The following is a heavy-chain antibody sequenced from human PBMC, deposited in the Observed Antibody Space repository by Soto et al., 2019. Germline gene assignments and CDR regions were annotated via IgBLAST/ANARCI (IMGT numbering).Heavy chain of an antibody. Sequence: RASVKVSCKASGYTFTGYYMHWVRQAPGQGLEWMGWINPNSGGTNYAQKFQGRVTMTRDTSISTAYMELSRLRSDDTAVYYCARDGSGGSYDYYYYGMDVWGQGTTVTVS. D-gene: IGHD2-15*01. J-gene: IGHJ6*02. CDR3: ARDGSGGSYDYYYYGMDV. CDR2: INPNSGGT. V-gene: IGHV1-2*02. CDR1: GYTFTGYY.